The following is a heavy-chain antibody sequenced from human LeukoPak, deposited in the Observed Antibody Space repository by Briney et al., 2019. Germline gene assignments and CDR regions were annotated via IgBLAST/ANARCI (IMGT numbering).Heavy chain of an antibody. CDR3: ARETQQQLVPVY. CDR1: GGTFSSYA. D-gene: IGHD6-13*01. Sequence: GASVKVSCKASGGTFSSYAISWVRQAPGQGLEWMGGIIPIFGTANYAQKFQGRVTITADKSTSTAYMELSSLRSEDTAVYYCARETQQQLVPVYWGQGTLVTVSS. J-gene: IGHJ4*02. V-gene: IGHV1-69*06. CDR2: IIPIFGTA.